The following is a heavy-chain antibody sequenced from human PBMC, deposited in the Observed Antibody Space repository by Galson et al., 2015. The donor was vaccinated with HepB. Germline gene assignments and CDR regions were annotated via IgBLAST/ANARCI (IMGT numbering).Heavy chain of an antibody. Sequence: LSLTCAVYGGSFSGYYWSWIRQPPGKGLEWIGEVNHSGSTNYNPSLKSRVTISVDTSKNQFSLKLSSVTAADTAVYYCARANAHGSGSPWGQGTLVTVSS. J-gene: IGHJ5*02. CDR2: VNHSGST. CDR3: ARANAHGSGSP. V-gene: IGHV4-34*01. D-gene: IGHD3-10*01. CDR1: GGSFSGYY.